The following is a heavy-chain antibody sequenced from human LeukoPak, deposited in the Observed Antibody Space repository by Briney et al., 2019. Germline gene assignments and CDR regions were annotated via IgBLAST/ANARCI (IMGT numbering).Heavy chain of an antibody. Sequence: GGSLRLSCAASGFTFSSYSMNWVRQAPGKGPEWVSAISGSGGDTYYADSVKGRFTISRDNSKNTLYLQMNSLRAEDTAVYYCARGGGAFDIWGQGTMVTVSS. CDR2: ISGSGGDT. V-gene: IGHV3-23*01. CDR3: ARGGGAFDI. CDR1: GFTFSSYS. J-gene: IGHJ3*02.